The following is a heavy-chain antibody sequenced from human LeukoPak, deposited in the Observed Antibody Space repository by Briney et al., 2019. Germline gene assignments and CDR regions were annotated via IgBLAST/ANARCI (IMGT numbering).Heavy chain of an antibody. V-gene: IGHV3-48*01. D-gene: IGHD1-26*01. CDR1: GFTFSSYS. CDR3: AREKRGSYQKDSVYYFDY. Sequence: GGSLRLSCAASGFTFSSYSMNWVRQAPGKGLEWVSYISSSSSTIYYADSVKGRFTISRDNAKNSLYLQMNSLRAEDTAVYYCAREKRGSYQKDSVYYFDYWGQGTLVTVSS. CDR2: ISSSSSTI. J-gene: IGHJ4*02.